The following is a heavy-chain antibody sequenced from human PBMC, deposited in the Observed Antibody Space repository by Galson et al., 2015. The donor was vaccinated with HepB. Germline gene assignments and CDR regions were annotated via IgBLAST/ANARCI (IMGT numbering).Heavy chain of an antibody. CDR1: GFTFSNFA. J-gene: IGHJ4*02. CDR2: VSHSGDIT. V-gene: IGHV3-23*01. D-gene: IGHD5-24*01. Sequence: SLRLSCAASGFTFSNFAMNWVRQAPGKGLEWVSGVSHSGDITSYADSVKGRFTISRDNSRNTVWLQMSSLRSDDTAVYYCVKEFGKQQLIGHNSFDSWGQGTLVTVSS. CDR3: VKEFGKQQLIGHNSFDS.